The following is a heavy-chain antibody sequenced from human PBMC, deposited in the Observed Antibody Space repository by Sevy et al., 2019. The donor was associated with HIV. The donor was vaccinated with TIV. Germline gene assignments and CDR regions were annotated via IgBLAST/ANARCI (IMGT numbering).Heavy chain of an antibody. J-gene: IGHJ4*02. Sequence: GGSLRPSCAASGFTFSSYAIHWVRQPPGKGMEWVAFISYDGRNKYYADSVKGRFTMSRYNSKNTLYLQMNSLRAEDTAVYYCASVGSRFDYWGQGTLVTVSS. CDR1: GFTFSSYA. V-gene: IGHV3-30*04. CDR2: ISYDGRNK. CDR3: ASVGSRFDY.